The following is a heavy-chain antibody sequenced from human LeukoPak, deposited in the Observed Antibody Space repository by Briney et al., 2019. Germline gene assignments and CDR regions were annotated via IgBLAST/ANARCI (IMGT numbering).Heavy chain of an antibody. CDR2: IFYSGIT. CDR1: GGSISPYY. Sequence: PSETLSLTCSVSGGSISPYYWSWIRQPPGKGLGWIGYIFYSGITTYNPSLKSRVTISLDSSKNQFFLRLASVTAADTAMYYCARAETLAAIYFDFWGQGSLVTVSS. V-gene: IGHV4-59*01. D-gene: IGHD6-25*01. J-gene: IGHJ4*02. CDR3: ARAETLAAIYFDF.